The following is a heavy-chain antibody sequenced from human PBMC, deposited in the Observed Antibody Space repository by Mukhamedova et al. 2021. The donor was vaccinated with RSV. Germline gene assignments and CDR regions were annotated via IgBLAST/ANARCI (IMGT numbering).Heavy chain of an antibody. J-gene: IGHJ4*02. D-gene: IGHD4-23*01. CDR3: VSSSGSNSYFDS. Sequence: GKGLVWVSRLKSDGSHTTYADSVKGRFTVSRDNAKNTLYLQMNSLRAEDTAVYYCVSSSGSNSYFDSWGQGTLDTVSS. CDR2: LKSDGSHT. V-gene: IGHV3-74*03.